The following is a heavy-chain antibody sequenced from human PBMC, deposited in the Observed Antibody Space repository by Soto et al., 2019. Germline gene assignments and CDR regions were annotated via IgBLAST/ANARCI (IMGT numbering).Heavy chain of an antibody. J-gene: IGHJ6*04. CDR2: IYYSGST. V-gene: IGHV4-39*01. CDR1: GGSIRSSRYD. CDR3: AGVYDILTGYYIRHYYSYGMDV. Sequence: SETLSLTCTFSGGSIRSSRYDWRWIRQPPGKGVEWIGSIYYSGSTYYNPSLKSRVTISVDTSKNQFSLKLSSVTAADTAVYYCAGVYDILTGYYIRHYYSYGMDVWGKGTTVTVS. D-gene: IGHD3-9*01.